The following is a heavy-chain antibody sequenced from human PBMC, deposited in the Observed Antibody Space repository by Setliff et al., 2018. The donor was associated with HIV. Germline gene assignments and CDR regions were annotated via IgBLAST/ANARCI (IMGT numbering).Heavy chain of an antibody. V-gene: IGHV4-59*11. CDR2: IYTTGST. Sequence: SETLSLTCTVSGSSISGHFWTWIRQPPGKGLEWIGYIYTTGSTNYSPSLTSRVTISVDTSKNKFSLKMRSVTAADTAVYYCARVPPEYSSSSQAFDIWGQGTKVTVSS. J-gene: IGHJ3*02. CDR3: ARVPPEYSSSSQAFDI. CDR1: GSSISGHF. D-gene: IGHD6-6*01.